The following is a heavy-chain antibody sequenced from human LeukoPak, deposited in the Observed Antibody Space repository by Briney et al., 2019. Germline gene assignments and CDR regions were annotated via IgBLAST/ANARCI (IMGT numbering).Heavy chain of an antibody. CDR1: GFTFDDYT. CDR3: ARGGYASDPNSFDP. J-gene: IGHJ5*02. Sequence: PGGSLRLSCAASGFTFDDYTMSWVRQAPGKGLEWVSAINWNGGSTAYADSVKGRFTISRDNAKNSLYLQMNSLRAEDTALYYCARGGYASDPNSFDPWGQGTLVTVSS. CDR2: INWNGGST. D-gene: IGHD3-10*01. V-gene: IGHV3-20*04.